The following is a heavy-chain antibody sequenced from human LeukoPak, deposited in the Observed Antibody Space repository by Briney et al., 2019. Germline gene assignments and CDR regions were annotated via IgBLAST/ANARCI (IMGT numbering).Heavy chain of an antibody. V-gene: IGHV3-48*04. Sequence: PGGSLRLSCAASGFTFSSYSMNWVRQAPGKGLEWVSYISSSGSTIYYADSVKGRFTISRDNAKNSLYLQMNSLRAEDTAVYYCARVFSKVTRGPWGQGTLVTVSS. CDR2: ISSSGSTI. CDR1: GFTFSSYS. CDR3: ARVFSKVTRGP. J-gene: IGHJ5*02. D-gene: IGHD2-21*02.